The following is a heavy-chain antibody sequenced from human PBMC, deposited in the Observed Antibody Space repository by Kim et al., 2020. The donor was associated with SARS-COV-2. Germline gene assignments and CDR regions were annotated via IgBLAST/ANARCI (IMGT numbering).Heavy chain of an antibody. CDR1: GFTFDDYA. V-gene: IGHV3-9*01. CDR3: AKGYYGSGSPRFSP. D-gene: IGHD3-10*01. CDR2: ISWNSGSI. J-gene: IGHJ5*02. Sequence: GGSLRLSCAASGFTFDDYAMHWVRQAPGKGLEWVSGISWNSGSIGYADSVKGRFTISRDNAKNSLYLQMNSLRAEDTALYYCAKGYYGSGSPRFSPLGQG.